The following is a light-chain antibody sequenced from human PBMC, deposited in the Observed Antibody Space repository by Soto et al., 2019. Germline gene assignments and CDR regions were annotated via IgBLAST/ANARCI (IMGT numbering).Light chain of an antibody. Sequence: QSALTQPASVSGSPGQSTTISCTGTSSDVGGYNYVSWYQQHPGKVPKLMIYDVSNRPSGVSNRFSGSKSGNTASLTISGLQAEDESDYYCSSYTSSSTLVFGTGTKLTVL. CDR1: SSDVGGYNY. CDR2: DVS. CDR3: SSYTSSSTLV. J-gene: IGLJ1*01. V-gene: IGLV2-14*03.